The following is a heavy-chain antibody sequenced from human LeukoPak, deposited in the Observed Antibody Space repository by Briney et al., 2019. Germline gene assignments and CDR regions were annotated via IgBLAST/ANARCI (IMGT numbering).Heavy chain of an antibody. CDR2: MNPNSGNT. V-gene: IGHV1-8*01. D-gene: IGHD2-2*02. J-gene: IGHJ5*02. CDR3: ARGGRRCSSTSCYMGPGSLPEYNWFDP. CDR1: GYTFTSYD. Sequence: GASVKVSCKASGYTFTSYDINWVRQATGQGLEWMGWMNPNSGNTGYAQKFQGRVTITADESTSTAYMELSSLRSEDTAVYYCARGGRRCSSTSCYMGPGSLPEYNWFDPWGQGTLVTVSS.